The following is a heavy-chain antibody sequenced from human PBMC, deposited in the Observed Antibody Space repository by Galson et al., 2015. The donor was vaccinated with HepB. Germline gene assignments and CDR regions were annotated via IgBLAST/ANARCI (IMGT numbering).Heavy chain of an antibody. Sequence: SLRLSCAASGFTFSGSAMHWVRQASGKGLEWVGRIRSNANSYATAYAASVKGRFTISRDDSKNTAYLQMNSLKTEDTAVYYCTRHRTRWFGELAPVYGMDVWGQGTTVTVSS. CDR3: TRHRTRWFGELAPVYGMDV. CDR1: GFTFSGSA. J-gene: IGHJ6*02. V-gene: IGHV3-73*01. CDR2: IRSNANSYAT. D-gene: IGHD3-10*01.